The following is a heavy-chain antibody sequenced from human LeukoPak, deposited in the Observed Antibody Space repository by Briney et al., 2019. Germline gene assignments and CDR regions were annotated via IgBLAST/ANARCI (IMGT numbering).Heavy chain of an antibody. CDR3: ARLAKCDGNCYSFDF. D-gene: IGHD2-21*02. CDR1: GDSTILHP. V-gene: IGHV4-59*11. J-gene: IGHJ4*02. Sequence: SETLSHTSAVSGDSTILHPGSCIRHPPGTGLDYIALNDYNGNNNYIPSLISRASISLDTSKNKFSLNQNSVTAADTAFYYCARLAKCDGNCYSFDFWGQGMLVAVSS. CDR2: NDYNGNN.